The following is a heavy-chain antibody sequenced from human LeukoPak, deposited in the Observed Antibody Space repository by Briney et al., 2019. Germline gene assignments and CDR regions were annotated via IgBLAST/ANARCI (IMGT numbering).Heavy chain of an antibody. J-gene: IGHJ4*02. D-gene: IGHD3-22*01. CDR3: AKALEFRRITMIVPGDGGY. CDR2: ISHSSSGT. V-gene: IGHV3-23*01. Sequence: PGGSLRLSCAGSGFTFSSYAMSWVRQAPGKGLEWVSAISHSSSGTYYADSVKGRFTISRDNSKNTLYMQMNSLRAEDTAVYYCAKALEFRRITMIVPGDGGYWGQGTLVTVSS. CDR1: GFTFSSYA.